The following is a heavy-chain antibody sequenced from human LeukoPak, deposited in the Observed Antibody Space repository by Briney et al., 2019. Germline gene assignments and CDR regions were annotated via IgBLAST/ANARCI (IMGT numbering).Heavy chain of an antibody. CDR1: GYTFTSYG. J-gene: IGHJ6*03. Sequence: ASVKVSCKASGYTFTSYGISWVRQAPGQGLEWMGWISAYNGNTNYAQKLQGRVTMTTDTSTSTAYMKLRSLRSDDTAVYYCARRTGTTNYYYYMDVWGKGTTVTVSS. D-gene: IGHD1-1*01. V-gene: IGHV1-18*01. CDR3: ARRTGTTNYYYYMDV. CDR2: ISAYNGNT.